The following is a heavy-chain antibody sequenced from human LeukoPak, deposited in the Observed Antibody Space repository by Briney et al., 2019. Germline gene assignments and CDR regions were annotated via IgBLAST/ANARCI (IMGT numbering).Heavy chain of an antibody. CDR2: INPNSGGT. J-gene: IGHJ4*02. D-gene: IGHD2-2*01. Sequence: GASVKVSCKASGYTFTGYYMHWVRQAPGQGLEWMGWINPNSGGTNYAQKFQGRVTMTRDTSISTAYMELSRLRSDDTAVCYCASFCSSTSCYVGGDYFDYWGQGTLVTVSS. CDR1: GYTFTGYY. V-gene: IGHV1-2*02. CDR3: ASFCSSTSCYVGGDYFDY.